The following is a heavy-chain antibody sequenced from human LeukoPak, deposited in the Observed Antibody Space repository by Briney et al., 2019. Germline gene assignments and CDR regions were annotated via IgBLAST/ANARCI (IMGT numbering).Heavy chain of an antibody. CDR1: GGSISSYY. V-gene: IGHV4-59*08. D-gene: IGHD3-22*01. Sequence: PSETLSLTCTVSGGSISSYYWSWIRQPPGKGLEWIGYIYYSGSTNYNPSLKSRVTISVDTSKNQFSLKLSSVTAADTAVYYCARHSFGYYDSIGYPNPWGQGTLVTVSS. J-gene: IGHJ5*02. CDR3: ARHSFGYYDSIGYPNP. CDR2: IYYSGST.